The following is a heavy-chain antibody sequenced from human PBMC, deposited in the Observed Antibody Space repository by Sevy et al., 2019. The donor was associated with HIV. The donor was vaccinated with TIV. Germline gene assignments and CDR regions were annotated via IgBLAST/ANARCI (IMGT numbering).Heavy chain of an antibody. CDR3: NTDPSILLWGTNGLDV. CDR1: GFTFSYAW. V-gene: IGHV3-15*01. J-gene: IGHJ6*02. CDR2: IKAKADGGTI. D-gene: IGHD2-8*02. Sequence: GGSLRLSCAASGFTFSYAWMSWVRQAPGKGLEWIGRIKAKADGGTIEYAAPVKGRFTISREDSKNTPYLQMNSLKTEDTAADYCNTDPSILLWGTNGLDVWGQGTTVTVSS.